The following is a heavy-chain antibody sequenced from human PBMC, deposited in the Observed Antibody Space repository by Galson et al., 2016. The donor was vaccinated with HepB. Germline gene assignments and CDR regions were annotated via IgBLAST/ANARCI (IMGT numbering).Heavy chain of an antibody. CDR2: IKQDGSET. D-gene: IGHD3-10*01. J-gene: IGHJ6*02. CDR3: ARDEMARGYYGSGRSIYYYYYGMDV. CDR1: EFTFYKYW. V-gene: IGHV3-7*01. Sequence: SLRLSCAASEFTFYKYWMTWVRQAPGKGLEWVANIKQDGSETYYVDSLKGRFTISRDNAKNSLYLQMDSLRAEDTVVYYCARDEMARGYYGSGRSIYYYYYGMDVWGQGTTVTVSS.